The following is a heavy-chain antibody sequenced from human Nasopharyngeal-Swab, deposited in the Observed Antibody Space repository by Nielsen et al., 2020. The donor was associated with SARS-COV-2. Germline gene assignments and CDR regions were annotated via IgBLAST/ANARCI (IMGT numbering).Heavy chain of an antibody. Sequence: GESLKISCAASGFTFSNAWMSWVRQAPGKGLDWFGRIKSKTDGGTTDYAAPVKGRFTISRDDSKNTLYLQMNSLKTEDTAVYYCTTDRFYDYVWGSYRPNDYWGQGTLVTVSS. V-gene: IGHV3-15*01. CDR1: GFTFSNAW. CDR2: IKSKTDGGTT. J-gene: IGHJ4*02. CDR3: TTDRFYDYVWGSYRPNDY. D-gene: IGHD3-16*02.